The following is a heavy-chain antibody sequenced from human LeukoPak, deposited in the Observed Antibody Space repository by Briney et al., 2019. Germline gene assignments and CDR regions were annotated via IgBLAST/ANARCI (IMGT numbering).Heavy chain of an antibody. CDR2: IYYSGST. CDR1: GGSISSSSYY. Sequence: PSETLSLTCTVSGGSISSSSYYWGWIRQPPGKGLERLGSIYYSGSTYYNPSLKSRVTISVDTSKNQFSLKLSSVTAADTAVYYCARRTTYYDILTGYYPYYFDYWGQGTLVTVSS. V-gene: IGHV4-39*01. CDR3: ARRTTYYDILTGYYPYYFDY. D-gene: IGHD3-9*01. J-gene: IGHJ4*02.